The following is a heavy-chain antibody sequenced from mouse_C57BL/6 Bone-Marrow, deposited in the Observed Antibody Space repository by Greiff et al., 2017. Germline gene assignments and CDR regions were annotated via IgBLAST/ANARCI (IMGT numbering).Heavy chain of an antibody. Sequence: QVQLQQPRAELVKPGASVKLSCKASGYTFTSYWMHWVQQRPGQGLEWIGMIHPNSGSTNYNEKFKSKATLTVDKSSSTAYVQLSSLTSEDSAVYYCARRDYGNYAWFAYWGQWTLVSVSA. D-gene: IGHD2-1*01. CDR3: ARRDYGNYAWFAY. V-gene: IGHV1-64*01. J-gene: IGHJ3*01. CDR1: GYTFTSYW. CDR2: IHPNSGST.